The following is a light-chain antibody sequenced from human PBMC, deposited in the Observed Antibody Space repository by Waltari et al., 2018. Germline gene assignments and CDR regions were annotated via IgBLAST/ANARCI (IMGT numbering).Light chain of an antibody. Sequence: SALTQPASVSGSPGQSITISCTGTSRDVGGYNYVSWYQQNPGKAPKLLIYDVTKRPSGVSNRFSGSKSGNTASLTISGLQAEDEADYYCSSYTTGSTPFVVFGGGTKLTVL. V-gene: IGLV2-14*03. CDR3: SSYTTGSTPFVV. CDR1: SRDVGGYNY. CDR2: DVT. J-gene: IGLJ2*01.